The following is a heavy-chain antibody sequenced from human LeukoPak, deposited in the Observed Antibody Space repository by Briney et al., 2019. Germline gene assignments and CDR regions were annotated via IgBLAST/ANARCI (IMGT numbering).Heavy chain of an antibody. D-gene: IGHD2-15*01. CDR3: AKAPVTTCSGAYCYPFDY. J-gene: IGHJ4*02. V-gene: IGHV3-7*03. CDR2: IRRDGSET. CDR1: RFTPCNYR. Sequence: GGSLRLSSAASRFTPCNYRMTSGRRAPRRGLGRVANIRRDGSETHYVDSLMGRFTISRDNSKNTLYLQMNSRRAGDAAVYYCAKAPVTTCSGAYCYPFDYWSQGPLVSVSS.